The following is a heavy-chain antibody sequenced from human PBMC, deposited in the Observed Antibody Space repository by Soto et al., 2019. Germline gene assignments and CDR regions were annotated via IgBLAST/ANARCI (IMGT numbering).Heavy chain of an antibody. CDR3: ASVAARPGFDY. CDR2: ISAYNGNT. CDR1: GYTFTSYG. J-gene: IGHJ4*02. Sequence: ASVKVSCKXSGYTFTSYGISWVRQAPGQGLEWMGWISAYNGNTNYAQKLQGRVTMTTDTSTSTAYMELRSLRSDDTAVYYCASVAARPGFDYWGQGTLVTVSS. V-gene: IGHV1-18*01. D-gene: IGHD6-6*01.